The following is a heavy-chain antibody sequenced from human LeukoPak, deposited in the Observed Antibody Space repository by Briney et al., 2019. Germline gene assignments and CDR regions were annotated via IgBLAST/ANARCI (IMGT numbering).Heavy chain of an antibody. CDR3: ARHVSYYYGSGSYYYYYMDV. Sequence: GESLKISCKGSGYSFTSYWIGWVRQMPEKGLEWMGIIYPGDSDTRYSPSFQGQVTISADKSISTAYLQWSSLKASDTAMYYCARHVSYYYGSGSYYYYYMDVWGKGTTVTISS. CDR1: GYSFTSYW. D-gene: IGHD3-10*01. V-gene: IGHV5-51*01. J-gene: IGHJ6*03. CDR2: IYPGDSDT.